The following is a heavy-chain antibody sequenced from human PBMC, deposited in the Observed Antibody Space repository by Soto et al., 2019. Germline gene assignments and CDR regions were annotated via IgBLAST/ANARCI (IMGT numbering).Heavy chain of an antibody. CDR3: ARHAGKSITIFGVAPYNWFDP. Sequence: SETLSLTCTVSGGSISSSSYYWGWIRQPPGKGLEWIGSIYYSGSTYYNPSLKSRVTISVDTSKNQFSLKLSSVTAADTAVYYCARHAGKSITIFGVAPYNWFDPWGQGTLVTVSS. CDR1: GGSISSSSYY. CDR2: IYYSGST. J-gene: IGHJ5*02. V-gene: IGHV4-39*01. D-gene: IGHD3-3*01.